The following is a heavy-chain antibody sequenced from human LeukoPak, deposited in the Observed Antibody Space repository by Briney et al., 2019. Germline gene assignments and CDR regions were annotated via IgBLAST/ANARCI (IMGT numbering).Heavy chain of an antibody. J-gene: IGHJ6*03. CDR3: ARKQLVDYNFYYMDV. Sequence: GGSLRLSCAASGFTFDDYGMNWVRQVPGKGLEWVSGINWNGDSRGYADSVKGRFTISRDNTKNSLYLQMNSLRAEDTALYYCARKQLVDYNFYYMDVWGKGTTVTVSS. V-gene: IGHV3-20*04. CDR2: INWNGDSR. CDR1: GFTFDDYG. D-gene: IGHD6-6*01.